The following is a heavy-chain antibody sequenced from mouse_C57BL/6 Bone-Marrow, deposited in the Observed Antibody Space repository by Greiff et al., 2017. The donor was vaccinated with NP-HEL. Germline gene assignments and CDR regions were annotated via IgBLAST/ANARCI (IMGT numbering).Heavy chain of an antibody. D-gene: IGHD2-3*01. Sequence: QVQLKESGAELVRPGTSVKMSCKASGYTFTNYWIGWAKQRPGHGLEWIGDIYPGGGYTNYNEKFKGKATLTADKSSSTAYMQFSSLTSEDSAIYYCARASYDGYGDVWGTGTTVTVSS. CDR3: ARASYDGYGDV. V-gene: IGHV1-63*01. J-gene: IGHJ1*03. CDR2: IYPGGGYT. CDR1: GYTFTNYW.